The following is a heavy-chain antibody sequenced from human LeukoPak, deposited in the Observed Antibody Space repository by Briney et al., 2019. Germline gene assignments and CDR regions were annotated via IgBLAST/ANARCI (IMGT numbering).Heavy chain of an antibody. CDR2: IYHSGST. J-gene: IGHJ6*03. CDR3: ARNNREQLVRDKHSNYYYYYYMDV. Sequence: PSETLSLTCAVSGGYISSSNWWSWVRQPPGKGLEWIGEIYHSGSTNYNPSLKSRVTISVDKSKNQFSLKLSSVTAADTAVYYCARNNREQLVRDKHSNYYYYYYMDVWGKGTTVTVSS. D-gene: IGHD6-6*01. V-gene: IGHV4-4*02. CDR1: GGYISSSNW.